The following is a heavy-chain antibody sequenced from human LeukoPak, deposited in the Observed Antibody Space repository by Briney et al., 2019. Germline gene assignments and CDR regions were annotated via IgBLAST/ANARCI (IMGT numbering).Heavy chain of an antibody. CDR2: ISGSGRST. V-gene: IGHV3-23*01. J-gene: IGHJ4*02. Sequence: GGSLRLSCAASGFTFSSYAMSWVRQAPGKGLEWVSAISGSGRSTDYADSVKGRYTISRDNPKNTLYLQMNSLRAGDTAVYYCAKASIYCSSTSCPLGYFDYWGQGTLVTVSS. CDR3: AKASIYCSSTSCPLGYFDY. D-gene: IGHD2-2*01. CDR1: GFTFSSYA.